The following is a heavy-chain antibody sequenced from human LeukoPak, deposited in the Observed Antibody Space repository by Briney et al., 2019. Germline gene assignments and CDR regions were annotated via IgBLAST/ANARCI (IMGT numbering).Heavy chain of an antibody. V-gene: IGHV4-59*08. D-gene: IGHD6-13*01. CDR1: GGSISSYY. J-gene: IGHJ4*02. CDR2: IYYSGST. CDR3: ARRYRSSWYLDY. Sequence: SETLSLTCTVSGGSISSYYWSWIRQPPGKGLEWIGDIYYSGSTNYNPSLKSRVTISVDTSKNQFSLRLSSVTAADTAVYYSARRYRSSWYLDYWGQGALVTVSS.